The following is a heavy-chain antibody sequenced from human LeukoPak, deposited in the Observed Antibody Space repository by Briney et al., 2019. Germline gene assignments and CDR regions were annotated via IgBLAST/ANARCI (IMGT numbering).Heavy chain of an antibody. J-gene: IGHJ4*02. Sequence: GGSLRLSCAASGFTFDDYTMHWVRQAPGKGLEWVSLIYSGGTTYYADSAKGRFTISRDNSKNTLYLQMNSLRAEDTAVYYCARRAGGYSHPYDYWGQGILVTVSS. CDR2: IYSGGTT. CDR1: GFTFDDYT. D-gene: IGHD4-23*01. CDR3: ARRAGGYSHPYDY. V-gene: IGHV3-53*01.